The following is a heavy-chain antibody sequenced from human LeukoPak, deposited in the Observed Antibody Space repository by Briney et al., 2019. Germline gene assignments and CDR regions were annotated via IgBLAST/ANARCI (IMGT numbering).Heavy chain of an antibody. CDR2: IYYSGST. CDR1: GGSISSYY. Sequence: PSETLSLTCTVSGGSISSYYWSWIRQPPGKGLEWIGYIYYSGSTNYNPSLKSRVTISVDTSKNQFSLKLSSVTAADTAVYYCARLRLRYDSNGYSTSYEAVDIWGQGTLVTVSS. D-gene: IGHD3-22*01. J-gene: IGHJ4*02. CDR3: ARLRLRYDSNGYSTSYEAVDI. V-gene: IGHV4-59*01.